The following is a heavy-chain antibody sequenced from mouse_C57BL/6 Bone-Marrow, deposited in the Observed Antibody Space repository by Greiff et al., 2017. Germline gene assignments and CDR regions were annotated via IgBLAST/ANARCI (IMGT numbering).Heavy chain of an antibody. D-gene: IGHD3-1*01. J-gene: IGHJ2*01. CDR2: IDPSDSET. CDR3: ARSGEQEETYYFDY. V-gene: IGHV1-52*01. CDR1: GYNFTSYW. Sequence: QVQLQQPGAELVRPGSSVKLSCKASGYNFTSYWMHWVKQRPIQGLEWIGNIDPSDSETHYNQKFKDKDTLPVDQSSSTAYMQLSSLTSEDTAFYYCARSGEQEETYYFDYWGQGTTLTVSS.